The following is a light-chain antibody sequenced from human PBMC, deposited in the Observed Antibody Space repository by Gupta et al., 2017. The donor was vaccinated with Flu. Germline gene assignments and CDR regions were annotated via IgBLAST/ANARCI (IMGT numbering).Light chain of an antibody. V-gene: IGLV1-51*01. CDR2: DNN. Sequence: QSVLTPPPSVSAAPGHKVTISCSGSSSNIGNNYVSWYQQLPGTAPKLLIYDNNKRPSGIPDRFSGSKSGTSATLGITGLQTGDEADYYCGTWDSSLSALVVFGGGTKLTVL. J-gene: IGLJ2*01. CDR1: SSNIGNNY. CDR3: GTWDSSLSALVV.